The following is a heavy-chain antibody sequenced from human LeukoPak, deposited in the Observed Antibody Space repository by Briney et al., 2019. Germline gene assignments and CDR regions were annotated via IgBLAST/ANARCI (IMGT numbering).Heavy chain of an antibody. J-gene: IGHJ4*02. CDR3: TTDEYYYDSSGSFDY. CDR2: IKSKTDGGTT. D-gene: IGHD3-22*01. Sequence: GGSLRLSCAASGFTFSNAWMSWVRQAPGKGLEWGGRIKSKTDGGTTDYAAPVKGGFTISRDDSKNTLYLQMNSLKTEDTAVYYCTTDEYYYDSSGSFDYWGQGTLVTVSS. CDR1: GFTFSNAW. V-gene: IGHV3-15*01.